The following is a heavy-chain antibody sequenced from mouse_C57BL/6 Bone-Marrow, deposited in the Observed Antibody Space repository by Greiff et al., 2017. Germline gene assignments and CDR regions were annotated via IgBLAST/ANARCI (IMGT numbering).Heavy chain of an antibody. CDR2: IIPGSGGT. J-gene: IGHJ3*01. Sequence: SGAELVRPGTSVKVSCKASGYAFTNYLIEWVKQRPGQGLEWIGVIIPGSGGTNYNEKFKGKATLTADKSSSTAYMQLSSLTSEDSAVDFCARGGGITTVVAPFAYWGQGTLVTVSA. V-gene: IGHV1-54*01. CDR3: ARGGGITTVVAPFAY. CDR1: GYAFTNYL. D-gene: IGHD1-1*01.